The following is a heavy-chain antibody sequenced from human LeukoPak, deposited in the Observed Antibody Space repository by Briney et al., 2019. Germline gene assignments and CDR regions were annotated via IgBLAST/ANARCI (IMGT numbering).Heavy chain of an antibody. Sequence: SETLSLTCTVSGGSISSYYWSWIRQPPGKGLEWIGYIYYSGSTNYSPSLKSRVTISVDTSKNQFSLKLSSVTAADTAVYYCARGGYNYQDYFDYWGQGTLVTVSS. D-gene: IGHD5-24*01. CDR2: IYYSGST. CDR1: GGSISSYY. CDR3: ARGGYNYQDYFDY. V-gene: IGHV4-59*01. J-gene: IGHJ4*02.